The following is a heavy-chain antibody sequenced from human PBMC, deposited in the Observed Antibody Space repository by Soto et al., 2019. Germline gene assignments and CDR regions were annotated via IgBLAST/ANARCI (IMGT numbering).Heavy chain of an antibody. V-gene: IGHV3-7*05. J-gene: IGHJ4*02. CDR2: MNQDGSQT. Sequence: EVQLEESGGGLVQPGGSLRLACKTPGFTFNNYWMSWLRQAPGKGLEWVANMNQDGSQTDYVDSVKGRFTLSRDNAKTSLYLQMNSLRVEDTAVYYCARVSRSHDTEYWGQGTLVTVSS. CDR1: GFTFNNYW. CDR3: ARVSRSHDTEY. D-gene: IGHD5-18*01.